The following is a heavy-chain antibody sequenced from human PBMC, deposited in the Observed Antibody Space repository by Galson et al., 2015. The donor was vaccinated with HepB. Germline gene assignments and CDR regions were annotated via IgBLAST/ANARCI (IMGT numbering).Heavy chain of an antibody. D-gene: IGHD1-26*01. J-gene: IGHJ4*02. CDR3: GTLYSGRLDY. CDR1: GGTFSSYT. Sequence: SVKVSCKASGGTFSSYTISWVRQAPGQGLEWMGRIIPILGITNYAQKFQGRVTITADKSTSTAYMELSSLRSEDTAVYYCGTLYSGRLDYWGQGTLVTVSS. CDR2: IIPILGIT. V-gene: IGHV1-69*02.